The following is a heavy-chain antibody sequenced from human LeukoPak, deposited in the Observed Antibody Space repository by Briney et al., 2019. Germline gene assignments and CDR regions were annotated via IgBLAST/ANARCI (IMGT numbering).Heavy chain of an antibody. Sequence: PGGSLRLSCAASGFTFVDYPMRWVRQVPGKGLEWVSLISADGATTYYADSVKGRFTISRDNSKTSLYLQMNSLRPEDTALYYCAKDYYWGQGTLVTVSP. CDR1: GFTFVDYP. CDR3: AKDYY. J-gene: IGHJ4*02. V-gene: IGHV3-43*02. CDR2: ISADGATT.